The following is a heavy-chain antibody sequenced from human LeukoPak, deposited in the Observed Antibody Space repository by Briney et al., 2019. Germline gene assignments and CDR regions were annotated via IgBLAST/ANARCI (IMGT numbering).Heavy chain of an antibody. CDR2: ISGSGGAT. D-gene: IGHD1-7*01. CDR3: AKDAAFGITGTMGTK. CDR1: GFTFSNYA. V-gene: IGHV3-23*01. J-gene: IGHJ4*02. Sequence: GGSLRLSCAASGFTFSNYAMSWVRQAPGKGLEWVSVISGSGGATYDADSVKGRFTISRDNSKNTLYLQMNSLRAEDTAVYYCAKDAAFGITGTMGTKWGQGTLVTVSS.